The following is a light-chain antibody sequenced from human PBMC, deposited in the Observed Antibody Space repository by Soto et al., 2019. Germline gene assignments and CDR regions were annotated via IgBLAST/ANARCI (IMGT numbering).Light chain of an antibody. Sequence: IQLTQSPSSLSASVGDSVTITCRASQDISIYLAWYQQKPGKAPNLLIYAAASLQTGVPSRFSGGGSGTHFTLTINSLQPEDFATYYCQQSRNFPRTFGQGTRLEIK. CDR3: QQSRNFPRT. J-gene: IGKJ5*01. CDR1: QDISIY. CDR2: AAA. V-gene: IGKV1-39*01.